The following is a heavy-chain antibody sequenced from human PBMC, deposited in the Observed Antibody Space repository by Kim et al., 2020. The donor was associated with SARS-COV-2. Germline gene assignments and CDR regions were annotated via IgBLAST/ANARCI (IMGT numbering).Heavy chain of an antibody. Sequence: STTSNPSRKSRVTISGDTSKNQFSLKLSSVTAADTAVYYCARRAMTGYYDYWGQGTLVTVSP. D-gene: IGHD3-9*01. CDR2: ST. J-gene: IGHJ4*02. V-gene: IGHV4-61*07. CDR3: ARRAMTGYYDY.